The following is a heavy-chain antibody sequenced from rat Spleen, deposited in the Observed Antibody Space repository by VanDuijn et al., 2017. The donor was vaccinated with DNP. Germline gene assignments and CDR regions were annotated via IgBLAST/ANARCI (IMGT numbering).Heavy chain of an antibody. V-gene: IGHV1-43*01. D-gene: IGHD1-7*01. CDR1: GFTFTSYF. CDR3: ARDYGYPGFAY. CDR2: INTGSGGV. Sequence: QVQLQQSGGELAKPGSSVRISCKASGFTFTSYFISWIKQTTGQGLEYIAYINTGSGGVRYNEKFKDKATLTVDRSSSTAFMQLNSLTPDDSAVYYCARDYGYPGFAYWGQGTLVTVSS. J-gene: IGHJ3*01.